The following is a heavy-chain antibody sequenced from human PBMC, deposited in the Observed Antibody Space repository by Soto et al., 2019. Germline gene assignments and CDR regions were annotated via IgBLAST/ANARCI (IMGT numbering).Heavy chain of an antibody. V-gene: IGHV4-30-4*01. J-gene: IGHJ4*02. D-gene: IGHD2-21*01. CDR3: DRAGGDCVPVPYY. CDR2: IYYNGDT. CDR1: GVSINRGDYY. Sequence: QVRLQESGPKLVRPSQTLSLTCSVSGVSINRGDYYWSWLRQSPGRGLEWIGSIYYNGDTNYNPCPGSRATMAEDTSKNQFFLDLHSVVAADTALYFWDRAGGDCVPVPYYWVQGTLLTVSS.